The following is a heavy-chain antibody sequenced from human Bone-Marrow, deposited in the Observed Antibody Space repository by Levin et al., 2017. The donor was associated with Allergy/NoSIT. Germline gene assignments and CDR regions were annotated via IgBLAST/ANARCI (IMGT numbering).Heavy chain of an antibody. CDR2: ITSRTDSV. V-gene: IGHV3-48*02. J-gene: IGHJ4*02. CDR1: GFTISNYG. Sequence: GESLKISCAASGFTISNYGMNWVRQAPGKGLEWLSYITSRTDSVYYADSVKGRFTVSRDIAKSSLYLQMNSLSDEDTALYYCARDTWGGPDYWGQGTLVTVSS. D-gene: IGHD1-26*01. CDR3: ARDTWGGPDY.